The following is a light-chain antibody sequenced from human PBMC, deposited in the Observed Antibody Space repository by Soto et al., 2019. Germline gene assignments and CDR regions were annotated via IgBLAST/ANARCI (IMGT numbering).Light chain of an antibody. Sequence: QSVLTQPASVSGSPGQSITISCTGTSSDVGGYNYVSWYQQHPGKAPKLMIYDVSNRPSGVSNRFSGSKSGNTASLTISGLPAEDEADYYCSSYTSSSTPLYVFGTGTKLTVL. CDR1: SSDVGGYNY. J-gene: IGLJ1*01. V-gene: IGLV2-14*01. CDR3: SSYTSSSTPLYV. CDR2: DVS.